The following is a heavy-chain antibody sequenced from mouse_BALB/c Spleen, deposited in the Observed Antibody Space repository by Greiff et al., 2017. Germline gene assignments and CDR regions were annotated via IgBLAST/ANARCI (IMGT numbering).Heavy chain of an antibody. Sequence: EVQRVESGGGLVQPGGSRKLSCAASGFTFSSFGMHWVRQAPEKGLEWVAYISSGSSTIYYADTVKGRFTISRDNPKNTLFLQMTSLRSEDTAMYYCAKPSSYGSSPFAYWGQGTLVTVSA. CDR2: ISSGSSTI. V-gene: IGHV5-17*02. CDR1: GFTFSSFG. J-gene: IGHJ3*01. D-gene: IGHD1-1*01. CDR3: AKPSSYGSSPFAY.